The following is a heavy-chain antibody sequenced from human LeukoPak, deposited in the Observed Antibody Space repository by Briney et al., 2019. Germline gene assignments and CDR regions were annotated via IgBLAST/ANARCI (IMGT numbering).Heavy chain of an antibody. J-gene: IGHJ4*02. CDR2: ISGSGGST. CDR3: AKGAPDYDILTGYPYYFDY. D-gene: IGHD3-9*01. V-gene: IGHV3-23*01. CDR1: GFTSSSCA. Sequence: GGSLRLSCAASGFTSSSCAMSWVRQAPGKGLEWVSAISGSGGSTYYADSVKGRFTISRDNSKNTLYLQMNSLRAEDTAVYYCAKGAPDYDILTGYPYYFDYWGQGTLVTVSS.